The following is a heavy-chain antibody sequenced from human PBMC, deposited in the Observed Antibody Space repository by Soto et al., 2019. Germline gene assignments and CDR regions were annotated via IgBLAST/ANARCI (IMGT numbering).Heavy chain of an antibody. CDR1: GFTFSDNL. V-gene: IGHV1-3*04. CDR3: ARDRHSVAPRENDAFVV. Sequence: QVQLVQSGAELKKPGASVNISCTASGFTFSDNLINWVRQAPGQGLEWIGWLNTDTGNPSYSETFQGRVTIARHSSASVAYLELSDLENEDTALYFCARDRHSVAPRENDAFVVWCQGTVITVS. CDR2: LNTDTGNP. J-gene: IGHJ3*01. D-gene: IGHD1-26*01.